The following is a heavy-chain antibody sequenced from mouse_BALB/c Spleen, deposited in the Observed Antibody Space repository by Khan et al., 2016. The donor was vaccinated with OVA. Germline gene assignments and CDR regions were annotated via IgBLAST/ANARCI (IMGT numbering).Heavy chain of an antibody. CDR1: GYTFTSYS. Sequence: VQLQQSGAELVKPGASVRLSCKASGYTFTSYSLYWVKQRPGQGLEWIGDINPSSGGTNFNEKFKSKATLTVDKSSSTASIPLNSLTSEDSAVYYCTSSRYGSFAYWGQGTLVTVSA. CDR3: TSSRYGSFAY. V-gene: IGHV1S81*02. J-gene: IGHJ3*01. CDR2: INPSSGGT. D-gene: IGHD2-2*01.